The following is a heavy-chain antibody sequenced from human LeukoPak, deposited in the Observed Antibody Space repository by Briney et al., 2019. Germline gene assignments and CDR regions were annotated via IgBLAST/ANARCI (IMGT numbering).Heavy chain of an antibody. J-gene: IGHJ2*01. CDR1: GGSISSGDYY. CDR2: IYYSGST. V-gene: IGHV4-30-4*08. CDR3: ARPLTVTTPWYFDL. Sequence: SETLSLTCTVSGGSISSGDYYWSWIRQRPGKGLEWIGYIYYSGSTYYNPSLKSRVTISVDTSKNQFSLKLSSVTAADTAVYYCARPLTVTTPWYFDLWGRGTLVTVSS. D-gene: IGHD4-11*01.